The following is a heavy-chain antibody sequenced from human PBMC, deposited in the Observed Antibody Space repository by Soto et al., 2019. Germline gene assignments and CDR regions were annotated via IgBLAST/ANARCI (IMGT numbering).Heavy chain of an antibody. J-gene: IGHJ2*01. D-gene: IGHD3-3*01. V-gene: IGHV4-39*01. CDR2: IYYSGST. Sequence: PGKGLEWMGYIYYSGSTYYNPSLKSRVTISVDTSKDQFSLKLSSVTAADTAVYYCARHAETPLLFFFQAEEGIRDVRSVSAFLLNRSSDL. CDR3: ARHAETPLLFFFQAEEGIRDVRSVSAFLLNRSSDL.